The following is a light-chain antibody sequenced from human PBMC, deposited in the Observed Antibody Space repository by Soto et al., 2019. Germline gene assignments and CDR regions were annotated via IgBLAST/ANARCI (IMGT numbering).Light chain of an antibody. CDR1: QSLLHSNGYNY. CDR2: LGS. J-gene: IGKJ1*01. Sequence: DIVMTQSPLSLPVTPGEPASTSCRSSQSLLHSNGYNYLDWYLQKPGQSPQLLIYLGSNRASGVPDRFSGSGSGTDFTLKISRVEAEDVGVYYCMQALQTWTFGQGTKVDI. V-gene: IGKV2-28*01. CDR3: MQALQTWT.